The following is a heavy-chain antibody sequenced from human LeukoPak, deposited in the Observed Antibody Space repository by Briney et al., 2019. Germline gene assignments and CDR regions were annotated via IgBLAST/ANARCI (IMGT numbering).Heavy chain of an antibody. Sequence: GGSLRLSCAASGFTFSSYWMSWVRQVPGKGLEWAANMKQDGSEKYYVDSVKGRFTISRDNAKNSLYLQMNSLRAEDTAVYYCARSLAAGFDIWGQGTVVIVSS. CDR1: GFTFSSYW. CDR3: ARSLAAGFDI. D-gene: IGHD6-25*01. J-gene: IGHJ3*02. V-gene: IGHV3-7*04. CDR2: MKQDGSEK.